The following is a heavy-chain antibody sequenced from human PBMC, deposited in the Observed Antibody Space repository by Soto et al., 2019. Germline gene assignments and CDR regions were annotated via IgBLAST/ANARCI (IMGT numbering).Heavy chain of an antibody. CDR1: GGSISSGGYY. Sequence: PSETLSLTCTVSGGSISSGGYYWSWIRQHPGKGLEWIGYIYYSGSTYYNPSLKSRVTISVDTSKNQFSLKLSSVTAADTAVYYCARTHPSAPYYYYYGMDVWGQGTTVTVSS. CDR3: ARTHPSAPYYYYYGMDV. V-gene: IGHV4-31*03. CDR2: IYYSGST. J-gene: IGHJ6*02.